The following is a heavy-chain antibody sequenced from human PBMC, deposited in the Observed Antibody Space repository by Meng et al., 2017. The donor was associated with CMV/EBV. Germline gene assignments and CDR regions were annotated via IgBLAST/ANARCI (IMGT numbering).Heavy chain of an antibody. CDR1: GFTFSSYG. CDR2: ISYDGSNK. D-gene: IGHD1-26*01. CDR3: ARDKGVSYPYDAFDI. J-gene: IGHJ3*02. V-gene: IGHV3-30*19. Sequence: GGSLRLSCAASGFTFSSYGMHWVRQAPGKGLEWVAFISYDGSNKYYADSVKGRFTISRDNSKNTLYLQMNSLRAEDTAVYYCARDKGVSYPYDAFDIWGQGTMVTVSS.